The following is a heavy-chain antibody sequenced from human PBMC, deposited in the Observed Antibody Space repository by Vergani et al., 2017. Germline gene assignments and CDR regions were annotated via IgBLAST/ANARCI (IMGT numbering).Heavy chain of an antibody. D-gene: IGHD3-9*01. CDR3: SRGSYDILTGSPYYYYGMDV. J-gene: IGHJ6*02. V-gene: IGHV1-2*02. CDR1: GYTFTGYY. CDR2: INPNSGCT. Sequence: QVQLVQSGAEVKKPGASVKVSCKASGYTFTGYYMHWVRQAPGQGLEWMGWINPNSGCTNYAQKFQGRVTMTRDTSISTAYMELSRLRSDDTAVYYFSRGSYDILTGSPYYYYGMDVWGQGTTVTVSS.